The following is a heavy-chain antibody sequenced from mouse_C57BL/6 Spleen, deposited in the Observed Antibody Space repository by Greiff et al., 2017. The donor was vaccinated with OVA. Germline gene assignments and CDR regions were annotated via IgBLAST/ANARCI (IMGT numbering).Heavy chain of an antibody. V-gene: IGHV1-82*01. CDR2: IYPGDGDT. CDR3: ASSIDWYFDV. CDR1: GYAFSSSW. J-gene: IGHJ1*03. Sequence: QVQLKQSGPELVKPGASVKISCKASGYAFSSSWMNWVKQRPGKGLEWIGRIYPGDGDTNYNGKFPGTATLTADKSSSTAYMQLSSLTSEDSAVYVCASSIDWYFDVWGTGTTVTVSS.